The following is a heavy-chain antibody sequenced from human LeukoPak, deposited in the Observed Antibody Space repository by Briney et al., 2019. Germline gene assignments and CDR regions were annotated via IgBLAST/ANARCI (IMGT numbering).Heavy chain of an antibody. CDR2: INPKSGGT. CDR3: ARCTNGVCYYFDY. D-gene: IGHD2-8*01. Sequence: ASVKVSCKASGYTFSGYYMHWVRQAPGQGLEWMGWINPKSGGTNYAQKFQGRVTMTRDTSIITAYMELSRLRSDDTAVYYCARCTNGVCYYFDYWGQGTLVTVSS. CDR1: GYTFSGYY. J-gene: IGHJ4*02. V-gene: IGHV1-2*02.